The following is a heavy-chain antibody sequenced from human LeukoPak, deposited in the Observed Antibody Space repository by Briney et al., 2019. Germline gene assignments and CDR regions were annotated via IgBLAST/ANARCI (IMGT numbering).Heavy chain of an antibody. Sequence: GASVKVSCKASGYTFTSYGISWVRQAPGQGLEWMGWISAYDGNTNYAQKLQGRVTMTTDTSTSTAYMELRSLRSDDTAVYYCARVRGYSGYDPFDYWGQGTLVTVSS. CDR2: ISAYDGNT. CDR1: GYTFTSYG. CDR3: ARVRGYSGYDPFDY. J-gene: IGHJ4*02. V-gene: IGHV1-18*01. D-gene: IGHD5-12*01.